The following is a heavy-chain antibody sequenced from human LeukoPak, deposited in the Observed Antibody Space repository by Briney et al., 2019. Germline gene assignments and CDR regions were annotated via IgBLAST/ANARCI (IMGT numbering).Heavy chain of an antibody. D-gene: IGHD1-26*01. Sequence: PSETLSLTCTVSGGSISRYYWSWIRQPAGKGLEWIGRIYTSGSTNYNPSLKSRVTMSVDTSKNQFSLKLSSVTAADTAVYYCARNARSWVGGSYCFDYWGQGTLVTVSS. CDR1: GGSISRYY. CDR2: IYTSGST. J-gene: IGHJ4*02. V-gene: IGHV4-4*07. CDR3: ARNARSWVGGSYCFDY.